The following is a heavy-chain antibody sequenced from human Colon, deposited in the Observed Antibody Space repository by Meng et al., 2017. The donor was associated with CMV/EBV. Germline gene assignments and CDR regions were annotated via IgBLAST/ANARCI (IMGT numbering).Heavy chain of an antibody. J-gene: IGHJ6*02. CDR3: ARDPRGYGMDV. CDR2: INSDETGE. Sequence: GGSLRLSCAASGFPFNTYWMHWVRQGPGKGLEWVARINSDETGENYAVSVKGRFTISRDNAKSTLYLQMNSLRGDDTAIYYCARDPRGYGMDVWGQGTTVTVSS. CDR1: GFPFNTYW. V-gene: IGHV3-74*01.